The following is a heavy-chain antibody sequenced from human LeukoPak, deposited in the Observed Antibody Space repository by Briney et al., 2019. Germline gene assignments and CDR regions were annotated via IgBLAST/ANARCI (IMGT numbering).Heavy chain of an antibody. CDR1: GYTFTGYY. CDR3: ARELGHYYGSGSYGP. V-gene: IGHV1-2*02. J-gene: IGHJ5*02. CDR2: INPNSVGT. Sequence: ASVKVSCKASGYTFTGYYMHWVRQAPGQGLEWMGWINPNSVGTNYAQKFQGRVTMTRDTSISTAYMELSRLRSDDTAVYYCARELGHYYGSGSYGPWGQGTLVTVSS. D-gene: IGHD3-10*01.